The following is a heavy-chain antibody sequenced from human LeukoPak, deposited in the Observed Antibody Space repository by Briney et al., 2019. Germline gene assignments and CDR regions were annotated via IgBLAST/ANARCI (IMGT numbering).Heavy chain of an antibody. CDR1: GFSLSTSGVG. CDR2: IYWDDDK. Sequence: SGPTLVKPTQTLTLTCTFSGFSLSTSGVGVGWIRQPPGKALEWLALIYWDDDKRYSPPLKSRLTITKDTSKNQVVLTMTNMDPVDTATYYCAHWREDSSGWYASDYWGQGTLVTVSS. CDR3: AHWREDSSGWYASDY. D-gene: IGHD6-19*01. J-gene: IGHJ4*02. V-gene: IGHV2-5*02.